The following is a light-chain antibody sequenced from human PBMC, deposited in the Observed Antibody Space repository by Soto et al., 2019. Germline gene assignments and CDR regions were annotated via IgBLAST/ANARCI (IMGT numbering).Light chain of an antibody. J-gene: IGKJ3*01. CDR1: QSVYVN. Sequence: EVVMTQSPATLSVSPGERVTLSCRASQSVYVNVAWYQQKPGQAPRLLISGASTRATGIPARFSGSGSGTEFTLTISSLESDDFALYFCQQYGDSHFAFGPGTKVDIK. CDR3: QQYGDSHFA. V-gene: IGKV3-15*01. CDR2: GAS.